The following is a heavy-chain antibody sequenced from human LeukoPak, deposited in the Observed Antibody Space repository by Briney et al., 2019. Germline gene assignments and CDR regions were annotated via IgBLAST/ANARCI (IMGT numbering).Heavy chain of an antibody. Sequence: GASVKVSCKASGYTFTGYYMHWVRQAPGQGLEWMGWINPNSGGTNYAQKFQGRVTMTRDTSITTAYMDLSSLRSDDTAVYYCARSAEAGTSKGGNWFDPWGQGTLVTVSS. CDR3: ARSAEAGTSKGGNWFDP. D-gene: IGHD6-13*01. CDR1: GYTFTGYY. V-gene: IGHV1-2*02. J-gene: IGHJ5*02. CDR2: INPNSGGT.